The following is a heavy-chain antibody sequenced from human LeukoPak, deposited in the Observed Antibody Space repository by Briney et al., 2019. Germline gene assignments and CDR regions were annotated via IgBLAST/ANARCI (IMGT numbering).Heavy chain of an antibody. CDR3: AATIILPAAMGFDY. Sequence: SETLSLTCTVSGGSISSSSFYWGWIRHPPGRGLEWIGSIYYNGRTYYNPSLKGRVTISADTSKNQFSLNLSSVTAADTAVYYCAATIILPAAMGFDYWGQGTLVTVSS. CDR1: GGSISSSSFY. D-gene: IGHD2-2*01. V-gene: IGHV4-39*01. CDR2: IYYNGRT. J-gene: IGHJ4*02.